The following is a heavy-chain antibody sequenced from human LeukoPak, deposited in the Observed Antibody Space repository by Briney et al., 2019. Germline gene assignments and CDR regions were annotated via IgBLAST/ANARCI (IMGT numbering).Heavy chain of an antibody. CDR1: GFTFSSYG. Sequence: GGSLRLSCAASGFTFSSYGMSWVRQAPGKGLEWVSAIIGSGDSTYYADSVKGRFTISRDKSKDTLYLQMNSLRAEDTAVYYCAKGSFSDSSGYSRDYWGQGTLVTVSS. CDR2: IIGSGDST. D-gene: IGHD3-22*01. J-gene: IGHJ4*02. V-gene: IGHV3-23*01. CDR3: AKGSFSDSSGYSRDY.